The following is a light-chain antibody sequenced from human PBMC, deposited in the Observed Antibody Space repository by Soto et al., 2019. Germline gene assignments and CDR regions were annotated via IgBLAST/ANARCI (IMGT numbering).Light chain of an antibody. J-gene: IGLJ1*01. CDR1: SSNIGSNT. V-gene: IGLV1-44*01. Sequence: QSVLTQPPSASGTPGQRVTISFSGSSSNIGSNTVNWYQQLPGTAPKLLIYSNNQRPSGVPDRFSGSKSGTLASLAISGLQSEDEADYYCAAWDDSLNYVFGTGTKVTVL. CDR3: AAWDDSLNYV. CDR2: SNN.